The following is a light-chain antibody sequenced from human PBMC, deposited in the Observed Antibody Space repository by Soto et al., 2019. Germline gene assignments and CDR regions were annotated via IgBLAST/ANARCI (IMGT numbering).Light chain of an antibody. CDR1: QSISSTY. V-gene: IGKV3-20*01. CDR2: GAS. CDR3: QQYSASPYT. Sequence: EIVLTQSPDTLSLSPGERATLSCRASQSISSTYVAWYQQKPGQAPRLLLSGASGWAIGIPHRFSGSRSGKDFTLTIANVQPEDFAMYYWQQYSASPYTFGQGTKLEI. J-gene: IGKJ2*01.